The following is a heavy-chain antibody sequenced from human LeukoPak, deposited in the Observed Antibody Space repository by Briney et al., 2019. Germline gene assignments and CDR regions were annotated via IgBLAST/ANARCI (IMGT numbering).Heavy chain of an antibody. V-gene: IGHV1-2*02. CDR3: ARADRLHGGPYLIGP. CDR1: GFSFTDYY. Sequence: ASVKVSCKTSGFSFTDYYIHWVRQAPGQGLEWMGWINLYNGDIKSAQKFQGKFVMTRDTSITTVYMEVPRLTSDDTAIYYCARADRLHGGPYLIGPWGQGTLVTVSS. J-gene: IGHJ5*02. CDR2: INLYNGDI. D-gene: IGHD2-21*01.